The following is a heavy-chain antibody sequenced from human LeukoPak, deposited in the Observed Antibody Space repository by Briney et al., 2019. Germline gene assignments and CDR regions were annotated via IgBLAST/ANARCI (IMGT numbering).Heavy chain of an antibody. Sequence: SGTLSLTCAVSGGSISSSNWWSWVRQPPGKGLEWIGEIYHSGSTNYNPSLKSRVTISVDKSKNQFSLKLSSVTAADTAVYYCASYGDIVVVPAARAVHAFDIWGLGTMVTVSS. CDR3: ASYGDIVVVPAARAVHAFDI. D-gene: IGHD2-2*01. V-gene: IGHV4-4*02. CDR1: GGSISSSNW. CDR2: IYHSGST. J-gene: IGHJ3*02.